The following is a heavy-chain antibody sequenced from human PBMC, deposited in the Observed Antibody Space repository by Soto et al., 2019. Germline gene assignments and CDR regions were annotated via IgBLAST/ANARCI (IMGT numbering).Heavy chain of an antibody. Sequence: QVQLVQSGAEVKKPGASVKVSCNASGYTFTSYAMHWVRQAPGQRLEWMGWINAGNGNTKYSQKFQGRVTITRDTSASTAYMELSSLSSEDTAVYYCARDDRPGSGGASGYYYYYYMDVWGKGTTVTVSS. CDR3: ARDDRPGSGGASGYYYYYYMDV. CDR2: INAGNGNT. D-gene: IGHD3-10*01. J-gene: IGHJ6*03. CDR1: GYTFTSYA. V-gene: IGHV1-3*01.